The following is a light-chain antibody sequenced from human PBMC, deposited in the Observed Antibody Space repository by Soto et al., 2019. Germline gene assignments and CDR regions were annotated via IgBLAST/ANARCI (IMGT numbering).Light chain of an antibody. Sequence: QSGLAQPPSRSGAPGQRVPIPCTGSSSNIGAGYDVHWYQQLPGTAPKLLIYGNSNRPSGVPDRFSGSKSGTSASLAITGLQAEDEADYYCQSYDSSLSGYVFGTGTKVTVL. CDR1: SSNIGAGYD. V-gene: IGLV1-40*01. CDR2: GNS. J-gene: IGLJ1*01. CDR3: QSYDSSLSGYV.